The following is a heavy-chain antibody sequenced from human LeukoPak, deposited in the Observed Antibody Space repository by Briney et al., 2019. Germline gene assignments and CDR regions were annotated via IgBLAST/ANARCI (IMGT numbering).Heavy chain of an antibody. J-gene: IGHJ5*02. D-gene: IGHD4-17*01. CDR3: AVGYGWLDP. CDR1: GGSFRGYY. CDR2: INHSGST. V-gene: IGHV4-34*01. Sequence: PSETLSLTCAVYGGSFRGYYWSWIRQPPGKGLGWIGEINHSGSTNYNPSLKSRVTISVDTSKNQFSLKLSSVTAADTAVYYCAVGYGWLDPWGQGTLVTVSS.